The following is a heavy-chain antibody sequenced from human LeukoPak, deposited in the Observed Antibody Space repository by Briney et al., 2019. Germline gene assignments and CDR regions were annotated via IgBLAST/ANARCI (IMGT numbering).Heavy chain of an antibody. Sequence: SETLSLTCTVSGGSISSYYWSWIRQPPGKGLEWIGYIYYSGSTNYNPSLKSRVTISVDRSKNQFSLKLSSVTAADTAVYYCARSPPGGDFDYWGQGTLVTVSS. CDR3: ARSPPGGDFDY. CDR1: GGSISSYY. CDR2: IYYSGST. D-gene: IGHD1-14*01. J-gene: IGHJ4*02. V-gene: IGHV4-59*12.